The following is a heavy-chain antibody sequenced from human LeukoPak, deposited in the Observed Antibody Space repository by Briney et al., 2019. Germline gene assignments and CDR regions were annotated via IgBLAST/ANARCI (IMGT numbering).Heavy chain of an antibody. D-gene: IGHD2/OR15-2a*01. CDR3: ARDCGLSCSYYYYMDV. J-gene: IGHJ6*03. Sequence: ASVKVSCKASGYTFTGYYMHWVRQAPGQGLEWMGWINPNSGGTNYAQRFQGRVTMTRDTSISTAYMELSRLRSDDTAVYYCARDCGLSCSYYYYMDVWGKGTTVTVSS. V-gene: IGHV1-2*02. CDR2: INPNSGGT. CDR1: GYTFTGYY.